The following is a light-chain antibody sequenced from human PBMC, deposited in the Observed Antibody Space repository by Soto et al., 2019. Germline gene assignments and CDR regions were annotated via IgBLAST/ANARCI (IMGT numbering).Light chain of an antibody. CDR1: SGSVSSSYN. CDR3: VLYMGSGISV. CDR2: NTN. Sequence: QTVVTQEPSFSVSPGGTVTLTCGLSSGSVSSSYNPSWYQQTPGQAPRTLIYNTNTRSSGVPDRFSGSILGDKVALTITGAQADDESDYYCVLYMGSGISVFGGGTKVTVL. V-gene: IGLV8-61*01. J-gene: IGLJ3*02.